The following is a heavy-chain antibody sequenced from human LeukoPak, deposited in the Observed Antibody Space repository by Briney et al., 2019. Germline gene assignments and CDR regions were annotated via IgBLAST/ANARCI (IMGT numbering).Heavy chain of an antibody. Sequence: GGSLRLSCAASGFTFSSYAMSWVRQAPGKGLEWVSAISGSGGSTYYADSVKGRFTISRDNSKSTLYIQMNSLRAEDTAVYYCARGASSTSSTFYYYYYMDVWGKGTTVTISS. V-gene: IGHV3-23*01. D-gene: IGHD2-2*01. J-gene: IGHJ6*03. CDR3: ARGASSTSSTFYYYYYMDV. CDR1: GFTFSSYA. CDR2: ISGSGGST.